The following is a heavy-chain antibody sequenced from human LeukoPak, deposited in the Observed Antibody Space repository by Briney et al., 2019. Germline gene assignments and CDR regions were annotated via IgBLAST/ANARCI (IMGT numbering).Heavy chain of an antibody. CDR2: ISAYNGNT. CDR1: GYTFTSYG. CDR3: ARDLRYDFWSGVFGY. D-gene: IGHD3-3*01. Sequence: ASVKVSCKASGYTFTSYGISWVRQAPGQGLEWMGWISAYNGNTNYAQKLQGRVTMTTDTSTSTAYMELRSLRSDDTAVYYCARDLRYDFWSGVFGYWGQGTLVTVSS. V-gene: IGHV1-18*01. J-gene: IGHJ4*02.